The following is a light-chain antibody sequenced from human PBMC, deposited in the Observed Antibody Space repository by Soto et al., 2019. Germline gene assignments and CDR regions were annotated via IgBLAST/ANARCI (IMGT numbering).Light chain of an antibody. V-gene: IGKV3-20*01. CDR3: QQFDGSRPAFT. J-gene: IGKJ2*01. CDR1: QTVNSRH. CDR2: GAS. Sequence: ESLLTQSPATLSLSPGERATLSCRASQTVNSRHLNWYQHKPGQAPRLLIYGASIRAGGIPDRFSGSRSGADFNLTITRLEPEDSAVYYCQQFDGSRPAFTFGQGTKLE.